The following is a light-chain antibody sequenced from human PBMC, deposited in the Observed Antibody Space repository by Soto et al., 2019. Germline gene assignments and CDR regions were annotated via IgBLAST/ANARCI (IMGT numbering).Light chain of an antibody. V-gene: IGKV1-5*01. Sequence: EIQMTQAASALSKSKGDRVTITCRASQSISSWLAWYQQKPGKAPKLLIYDASSLESGVPSRFSGSGSGTEFTLTISSLQPDDFATYYCQQYNSYSWTFGQGTKVDIK. J-gene: IGKJ1*01. CDR1: QSISSW. CDR2: DAS. CDR3: QQYNSYSWT.